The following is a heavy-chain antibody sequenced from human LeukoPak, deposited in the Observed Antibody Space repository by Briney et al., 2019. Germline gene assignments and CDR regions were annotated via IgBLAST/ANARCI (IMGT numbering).Heavy chain of an antibody. J-gene: IGHJ3*02. CDR2: IYTSGST. Sequence: SETLSLTCTVSGGSISSYYRSWLRQPAPKGLAWIGRIYTSGSTNYNPSLKSRVTMSVDTSKNQFSLKLSSVTAADTAVYYCARDDSTGPLDAFDIWGQGTMVTVSS. V-gene: IGHV4-4*07. D-gene: IGHD3-22*01. CDR3: ARDDSTGPLDAFDI. CDR1: GGSISSYY.